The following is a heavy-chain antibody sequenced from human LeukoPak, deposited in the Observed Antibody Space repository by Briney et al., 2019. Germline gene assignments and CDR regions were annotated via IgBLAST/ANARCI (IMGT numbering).Heavy chain of an antibody. CDR3: ARTNCGGDCYSFDY. V-gene: IGHV4-39*01. Sequence: SETLSLTCTVSGGSISSSSYYWGWIRQPPGKGLEWIGRIYYSGSTYYNPSLKSRVTISVDTPKNQFSLKLSSVTAADTAVYYCARTNCGGDCYSFDYWGQGTLVTVSS. CDR1: GGSISSSSYY. CDR2: IYYSGST. J-gene: IGHJ4*02. D-gene: IGHD2-21*01.